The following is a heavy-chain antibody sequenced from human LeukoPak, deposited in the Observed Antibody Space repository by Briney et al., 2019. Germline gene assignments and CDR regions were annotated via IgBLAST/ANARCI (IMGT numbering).Heavy chain of an antibody. CDR3: VRGQTSLDNWFDP. CDR2: IRPNDGTI. Sequence: GGSLRLSCEASGFTFSNYGMNWVRQAPGKGLEWVSYIRPNDGTIHYADSVKGRFAISRDNAKNSLSLQMTSLRADDTAVYYCVRGQTSLDNWFDPWGQGTLVIVSS. CDR1: GFTFSNYG. V-gene: IGHV3-48*01. J-gene: IGHJ5*02.